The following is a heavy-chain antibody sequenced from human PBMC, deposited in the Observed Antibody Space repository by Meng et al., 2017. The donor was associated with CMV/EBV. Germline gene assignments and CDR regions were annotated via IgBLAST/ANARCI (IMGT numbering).Heavy chain of an antibody. CDR1: GGAISSSSYY. Sequence: HLQWSGPCRVKPSETLSLTCTVSGGAISSSSYYWGWIRQPPGKGLEWIGSIYYSGSTYYNPSLKSRVTISVDTSKNQFSLKLSSVTAADTAVYYCASLAGDYWGQGTLVTASS. CDR3: ASLAGDY. J-gene: IGHJ4*02. D-gene: IGHD3-10*01. CDR2: IYYSGST. V-gene: IGHV4-39*07.